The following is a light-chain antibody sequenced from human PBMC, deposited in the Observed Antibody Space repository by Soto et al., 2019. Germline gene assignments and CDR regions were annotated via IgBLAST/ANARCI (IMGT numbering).Light chain of an antibody. J-gene: IGKJ1*01. CDR2: GAS. CDR1: QSVNSDY. CDR3: QQYGSSPWT. Sequence: EIVLTQSPGTLSLSPGERATLSCGASQSVNSDYLAWYQQKPGQAPRLLIYGASSRATGIPDRFSGSGSGTDFTLTISRLEPEDFAVYYCQQYGSSPWTFGQGTKVDIK. V-gene: IGKV3-20*01.